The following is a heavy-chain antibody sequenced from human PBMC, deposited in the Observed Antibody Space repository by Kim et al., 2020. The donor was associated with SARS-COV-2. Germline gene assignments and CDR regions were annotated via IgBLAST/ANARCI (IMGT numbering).Heavy chain of an antibody. D-gene: IGHD5-12*01. CDR2: ISKDGSDK. J-gene: IGHJ6*02. CDR3: ARHPGAGYDYNYGLDV. Sequence: GGSLRLSCAASGFTFSRYAMNWVRQAPGKGLEGVALISKDGSDKYYADPVKGRFTISRDNSKNMQYLKMNGLRAEDTAVYYCARHPGAGYDYNYGLDVWGQGTTVIVSS. V-gene: IGHV3-30*04. CDR1: GFTFSRYA.